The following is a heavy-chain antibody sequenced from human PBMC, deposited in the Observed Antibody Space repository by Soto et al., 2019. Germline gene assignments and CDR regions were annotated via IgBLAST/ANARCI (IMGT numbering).Heavy chain of an antibody. D-gene: IGHD3-3*01. CDR3: ARDRRITIVGVVSRYYYYYGMDV. V-gene: IGHV3-7*01. Sequence: PGGSLRLSCAASGFTFSSYWMSWVRQAPGKGLEWVANIKQDGSEKYYVDSVKGRFTISRDNAKNSLYLQMNSLRAEDTAVYYCARDRRITIVGVVSRYYYYYGMDVWGQGTTGTVSS. J-gene: IGHJ6*02. CDR1: GFTFSSYW. CDR2: IKQDGSEK.